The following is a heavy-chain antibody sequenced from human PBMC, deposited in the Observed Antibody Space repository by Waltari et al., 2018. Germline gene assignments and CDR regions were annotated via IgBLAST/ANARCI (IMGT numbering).Heavy chain of an antibody. CDR1: GFTFNNYA. D-gene: IGHD5-18*01. J-gene: IGHJ3*01. Sequence: EVQLLESGGDFAQPGESLRPTCTASGFTFNNYAIGWVRQAPGKGLEWVSIITGNGGNTYYADSVDGRFTISRDNPKNTLYLEMTSLRTEDTADYFCAKDERSSTSQAYSFDVWGQGTMVTVSS. V-gene: IGHV3-23*01. CDR2: ITGNGGNT. CDR3: AKDERSSTSQAYSFDV.